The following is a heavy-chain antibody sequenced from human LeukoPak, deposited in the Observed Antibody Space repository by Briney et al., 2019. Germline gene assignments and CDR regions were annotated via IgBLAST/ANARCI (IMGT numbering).Heavy chain of an antibody. J-gene: IGHJ4*02. CDR3: ARVDVAGNIGDRRFDY. CDR2: IRYDGSNK. Sequence: GGSLRLSCAASGFTFSSYGMHWVRQAPGKGLEWVAFIRYDGSNKYYADSVKGRFTISRDNSKNTLYLQMNSLRAEDTAVYYCARVDVAGNIGDRRFDYWGQGTLVTVSS. D-gene: IGHD6-19*01. CDR1: GFTFSSYG. V-gene: IGHV3-30*02.